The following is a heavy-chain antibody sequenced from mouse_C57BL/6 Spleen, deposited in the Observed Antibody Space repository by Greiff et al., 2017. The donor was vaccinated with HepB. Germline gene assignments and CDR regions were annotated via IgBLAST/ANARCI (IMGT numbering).Heavy chain of an antibody. Sequence: EVQLVESGGGLVKPGGSLKLSCAASGFTFSSYAMSWVRQTPEKRLEWVATISDGGSYTYYPDNVKGRFTISRDNAKNNLYLQMSHLKSEDTAMYYCARDGAYDGYFDYWGQGTTLTVSS. CDR3: ARDGAYDGYFDY. J-gene: IGHJ2*01. CDR2: ISDGGSYT. V-gene: IGHV5-4*01. CDR1: GFTFSSYA. D-gene: IGHD2-3*01.